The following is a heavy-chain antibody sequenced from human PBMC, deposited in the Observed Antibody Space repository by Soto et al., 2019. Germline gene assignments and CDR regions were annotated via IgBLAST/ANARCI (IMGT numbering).Heavy chain of an antibody. V-gene: IGHV1-8*01. J-gene: IGHJ4*02. CDR3: ARGPPRSDSFDY. D-gene: IGHD6-6*01. CDR2: INPNSGNT. Sequence: SSEKVSHQASRYTFTSYDIHWVRQATGQGLEWMGWINPNSGNTGYAQKFQGRVTMTRNTSISTAYMELSSLRSDDTAMYYCARGPPRSDSFDYWGQGTLVTVSS. CDR1: RYTFTSYD.